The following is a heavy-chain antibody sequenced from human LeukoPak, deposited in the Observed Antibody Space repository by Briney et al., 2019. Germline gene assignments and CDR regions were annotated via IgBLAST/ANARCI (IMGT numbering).Heavy chain of an antibody. CDR2: INPNSGGT. V-gene: IGHV1-2*02. J-gene: IGHJ5*02. CDR3: ARAVVPAAMGRLRGYNWFDP. CDR1: GYTFTSYD. Sequence: ASVKVSCKASGYTFTSYDINWVRQAPGQGLEWMGWINPNSGGTNYAQKFQGRVTMTRDTSISTAYMELSRLRSDDTAVYYCARAVVPAAMGRLRGYNWFDPWGQGTLVTVSS. D-gene: IGHD2-2*01.